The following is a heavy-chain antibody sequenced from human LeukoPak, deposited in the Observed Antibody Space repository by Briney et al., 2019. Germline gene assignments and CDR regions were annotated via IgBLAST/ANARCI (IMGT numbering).Heavy chain of an antibody. CDR3: ARGGVLYYYYGMDV. J-gene: IGHJ6*02. V-gene: IGHV4-34*01. CDR2: INHSGST. D-gene: IGHD3-10*01. CDR1: GGSISSYY. Sequence: PSETLSLTCTVSGGSISSYYWSWIRQPPGKGLEWIGEINHSGSTNYNPSLKSRVTISVDTSKNQFSLKLSSVTAADTAVYYCARGGVLYYYYGMDVWGQGTTVTVSS.